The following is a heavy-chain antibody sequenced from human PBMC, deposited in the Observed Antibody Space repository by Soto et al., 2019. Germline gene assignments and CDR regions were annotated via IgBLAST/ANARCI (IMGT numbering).Heavy chain of an antibody. Sequence: DVQLVESGGGLIQPGESLRLSCAAFGLTISGKKYVAWGRQAPGKGLEWVSALYDVDGSFYADSVTGRFTTSSDSSKTTVYRQMNDLRPDDTAVYYCATWHEREHAFDVWGQGTTVTISS. D-gene: IGHD1-1*01. CDR3: ATWHEREHAFDV. CDR2: LYDVDGS. J-gene: IGHJ3*01. CDR1: GLTISGKKY. V-gene: IGHV3-53*01.